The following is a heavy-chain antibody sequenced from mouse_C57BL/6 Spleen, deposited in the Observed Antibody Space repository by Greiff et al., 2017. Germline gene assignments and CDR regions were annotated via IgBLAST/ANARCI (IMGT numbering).Heavy chain of an antibody. CDR1: GYTFTNYW. CDR3: ARSDYYGSSLHFDY. D-gene: IGHD1-1*01. J-gene: IGHJ2*01. Sequence: QVQLKQSGAELVRPGTSVKMSCKASGYTFTNYWIGWAKQRPGHGLEWIGDIYPGGGYTNYNEKFKGKATLTADKSSSTAYMQFSSLTSEDSAIYYCARSDYYGSSLHFDYWGQGTTLTVSS. CDR2: IYPGGGYT. V-gene: IGHV1-63*01.